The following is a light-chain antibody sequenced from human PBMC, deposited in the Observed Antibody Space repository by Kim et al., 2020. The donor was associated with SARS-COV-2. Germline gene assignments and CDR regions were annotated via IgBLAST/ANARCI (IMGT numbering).Light chain of an antibody. CDR1: QNILYRSNSKNY. V-gene: IGKV4-1*01. CDR2: WAS. Sequence: RATINCKSSQNILYRSNSKNYLAWFQQKPGQPPKLLMYWASTRESGVPDRFGGSGSGTDFTHTISSLQAEDVGVYYCQQYYTTPYTFGQGTKLEI. CDR3: QQYYTTPYT. J-gene: IGKJ2*01.